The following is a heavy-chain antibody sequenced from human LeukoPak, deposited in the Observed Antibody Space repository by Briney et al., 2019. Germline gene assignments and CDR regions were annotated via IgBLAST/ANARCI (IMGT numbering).Heavy chain of an antibody. V-gene: IGHV1-8*01. D-gene: IGHD6-19*01. CDR1: GYTFTSYD. CDR3: ARDQRLSQWDWFDP. Sequence: ASVKVSCKASGYTFTSYDINWVRQATGQGLEWMGWMNPNSGNTGYAQKFQGRVTMTRNTSISTAYMELSSLRSEDTAVYYCARDQRLSQWDWFDPWGQGTLVTVSS. CDR2: MNPNSGNT. J-gene: IGHJ5*02.